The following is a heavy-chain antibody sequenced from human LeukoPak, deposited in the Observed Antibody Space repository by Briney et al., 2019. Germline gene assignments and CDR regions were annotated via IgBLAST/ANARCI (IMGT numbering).Heavy chain of an antibody. J-gene: IGHJ5*02. CDR3: APLAVDTDMLTS. V-gene: IGHV3-23*01. CDR1: GFTFRNYG. Sequence: PGGSLRLSCAASGFTFRNYGMSWVRQAPGKGLEWVSSITDSGGRTYHADSVKGRFTISRNNFNNTLYLQMNNLRLEDTAVYYCAPLAVDTDMLTSWGQGTLVTVSS. CDR2: ITDSGGRT. D-gene: IGHD5-18*01.